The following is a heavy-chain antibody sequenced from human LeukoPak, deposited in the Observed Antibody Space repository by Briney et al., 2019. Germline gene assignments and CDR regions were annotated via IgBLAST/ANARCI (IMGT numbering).Heavy chain of an antibody. D-gene: IGHD3-22*01. CDR1: GYTFTSYA. CDR2: INAGNGNT. CDR3: AFPYDSSAIASYGMGV. V-gene: IGHV1-3*01. J-gene: IGHJ6*02. Sequence: ASVKVSCKASGYTFTSYAMHWVRQAPGQRLEWMGWINAGNGNTKYSQKFQGRVTITRDTSASTAYMELSSLRSEDTAVYYCAFPYDSSAIASYGMGVWGQGTTVTVSS.